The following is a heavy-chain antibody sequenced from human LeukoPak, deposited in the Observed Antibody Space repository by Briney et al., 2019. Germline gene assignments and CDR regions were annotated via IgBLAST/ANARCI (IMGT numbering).Heavy chain of an antibody. Sequence: GGSQRLSCAASVFTLDHYGMRWARQAPGKGLECVSGINWQGGSTGYADSVKGRFTISRDNAKNSLYLQVNSLRAEVTALYHCARGYYTFDPWGQGTLVSVSS. CDR1: VFTLDHYG. CDR3: ARGYYTFDP. CDR2: INWQGGST. J-gene: IGHJ5*02. D-gene: IGHD2/OR15-2a*01. V-gene: IGHV3-20*01.